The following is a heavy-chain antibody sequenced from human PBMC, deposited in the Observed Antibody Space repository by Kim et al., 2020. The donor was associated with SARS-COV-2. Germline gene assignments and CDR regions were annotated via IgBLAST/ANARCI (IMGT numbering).Heavy chain of an antibody. CDR2: ISGSGGST. V-gene: IGHV3-23*01. D-gene: IGHD3-10*01. CDR3: ATARGYYGSGSSRWYFDL. J-gene: IGHJ2*01. Sequence: GGSLSLSCAASGFTFSSYAMSWVRQAPGNGLEWVSAISGSGGSTYYADSVKGRFTISRDNSKNTLYLQMNSLRAEDTAVYYCATARGYYGSGSSRWYFDLWGRGTLVTVSS. CDR1: GFTFSSYA.